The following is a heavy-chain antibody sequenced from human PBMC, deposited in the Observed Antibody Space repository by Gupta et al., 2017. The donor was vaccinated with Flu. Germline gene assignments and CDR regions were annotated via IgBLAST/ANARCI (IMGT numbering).Heavy chain of an antibody. CDR3: SRAGIYCGSTSCYVGWFDP. V-gene: IGHV3-49*02. D-gene: IGHD2-2*01. CDR2: VRSKAYGWTA. Sequence: EWVGFVRSKAYGWTADYAASVNGRFTISRDDSKSIAYLQMNSLKTEDTAVYYCSRAGIYCGSTSCYVGWFDPWGQGTLVTVSS. J-gene: IGHJ5*02.